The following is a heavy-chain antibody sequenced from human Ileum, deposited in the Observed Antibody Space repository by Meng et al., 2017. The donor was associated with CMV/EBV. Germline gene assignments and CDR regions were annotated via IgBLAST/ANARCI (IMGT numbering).Heavy chain of an antibody. CDR2: IYYSGST. Sequence: VQLQESGPGLVKPSHTLSLTCTVSGGSISSGDYYWNWIRQPPGKGLEWIGYIYYSGSTYFNPSLKSRVTISVDTSKNQFSLKLNSVTAADTAVYYCARQEELWGYFDYWGQGTLVTVSS. CDR1: GGSISSGDYY. V-gene: IGHV4-30-4*08. CDR3: ARQEELWGYFDY. D-gene: IGHD1-7*01. J-gene: IGHJ4*02.